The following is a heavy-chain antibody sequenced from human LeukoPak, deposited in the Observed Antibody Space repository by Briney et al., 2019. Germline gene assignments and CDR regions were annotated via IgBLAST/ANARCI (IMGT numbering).Heavy chain of an antibody. V-gene: IGHV4-39*01. CDR3: AGQLYSYGAYFDY. Sequence: SETLSLTCTVSGGSISSSNYYWGWIRQPPGKGLEWIGSIYYSGSTYYNPSLKSRVTISVDTSKNQFSLKLSSVTAADTAVYYCAGQLYSYGAYFDYWGQGTLVTVSS. CDR2: IYYSGST. D-gene: IGHD5-18*01. CDR1: GGSISSSNYY. J-gene: IGHJ4*02.